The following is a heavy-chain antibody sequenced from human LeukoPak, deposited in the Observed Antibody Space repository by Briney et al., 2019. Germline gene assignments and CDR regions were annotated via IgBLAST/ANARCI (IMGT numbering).Heavy chain of an antibody. D-gene: IGHD4-23*01. CDR1: GYTFTSYG. CDR2: ISAYNGNT. J-gene: IGHJ4*02. V-gene: IGHV1-18*01. CDR3: ARDFTPSSGGNPKIDY. Sequence: GASVKVSCKASGYTFTSYGVSWVRQARGQGLEWMGWISAYNGNTNYAQKLQGRVTTTTDTSTSTAYMELRSLRSDDTAVYYCARDFTPSSGGNPKIDYWGQGTLVTVSS.